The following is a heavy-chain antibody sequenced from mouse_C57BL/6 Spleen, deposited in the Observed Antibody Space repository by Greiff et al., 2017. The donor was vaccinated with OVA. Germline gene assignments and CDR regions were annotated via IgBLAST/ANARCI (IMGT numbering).Heavy chain of an antibody. V-gene: IGHV1-15*01. J-gene: IGHJ2*01. CDR1: GYTFTDYE. CDR3: TRPTVVAKDFDY. D-gene: IGHD1-1*01. CDR2: IDPETGGT. Sequence: VQLQQSGAELVRPGASVTLSCKASGYTFTDYEMHWVKQTPVHGLEWIGAIDPETGGTAYNQKFKGKAILTADKSSSTAYMELRSLTSEDSAVYYCTRPTVVAKDFDYWGQGTTLTVSS.